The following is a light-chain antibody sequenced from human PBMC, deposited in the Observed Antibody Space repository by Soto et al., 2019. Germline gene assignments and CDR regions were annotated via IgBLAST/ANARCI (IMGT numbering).Light chain of an antibody. CDR1: QSISSW. Sequence: DIPMTQSPSTLSASVVDRVTIPCRASQSISSWLAWYQQKPGKAPKLLIYDASSLESGVPSRFSGSGSGTEFTLTISSLQPDDFATYYCQQYNSYSYTFGPGTKLEIK. CDR3: QQYNSYSYT. CDR2: DAS. J-gene: IGKJ2*01. V-gene: IGKV1-5*01.